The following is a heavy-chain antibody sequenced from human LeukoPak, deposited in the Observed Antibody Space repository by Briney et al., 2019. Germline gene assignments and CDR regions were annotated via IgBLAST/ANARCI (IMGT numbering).Heavy chain of an antibody. CDR1: GGSFSGYY. D-gene: IGHD3-10*01. Sequence: SETLSLTCAVYGGSFSGYYWSWIRQPPGKGLGWIGEINHSGSTNYNPSLKSRVTISVDTSKNQFSLKLSSVTAADTAVYYCASRDPYGSGSSDWGQGTLVTVSS. CDR2: INHSGST. V-gene: IGHV4-34*01. J-gene: IGHJ4*02. CDR3: ASRDPYGSGSSD.